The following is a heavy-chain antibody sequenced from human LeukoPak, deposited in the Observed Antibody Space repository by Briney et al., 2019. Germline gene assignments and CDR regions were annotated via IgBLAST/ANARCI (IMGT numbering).Heavy chain of an antibody. CDR3: ARDRPLAYCGGDCYSYYYYGMDV. J-gene: IGHJ6*02. CDR1: GGTFSSYA. V-gene: IGHV1-69*04. Sequence: SVKVSCKASGGTFSSYAISWVRQAPGQGLEWMGRIIPILGIANYAQKFQGRVTITADKSTSTAYMELSSLRSEDTAVYYCARDRPLAYCGGDCYSYYYYGMDVWGQGTTVTVSS. CDR2: IIPILGIA. D-gene: IGHD2-21*02.